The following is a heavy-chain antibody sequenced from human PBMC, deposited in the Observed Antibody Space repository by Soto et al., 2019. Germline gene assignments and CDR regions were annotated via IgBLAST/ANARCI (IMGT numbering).Heavy chain of an antibody. Sequence: GGSLRLSCAASGFTFSDYYMSWIRQAPGKGLEWVSYISSSDSIIYYADSVKGRFTISRDNAKNSLYLQMNSLRAEDTAVYYCARDLGYYDSSGYFDYWGQGTLVTVSS. CDR1: GFTFSDYY. D-gene: IGHD3-22*01. J-gene: IGHJ4*02. CDR3: ARDLGYYDSSGYFDY. CDR2: ISSSDSII. V-gene: IGHV3-11*01.